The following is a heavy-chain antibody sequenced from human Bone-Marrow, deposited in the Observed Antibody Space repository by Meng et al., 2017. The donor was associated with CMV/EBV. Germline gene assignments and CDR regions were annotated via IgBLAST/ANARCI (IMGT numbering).Heavy chain of an antibody. Sequence: SETLSLTCAVFGGSFSGYYWSWIRQPPGKGLEWIGEINHSGSTNYNPSLKSRVTISVDTSKNQFSLKLTSVTAADTAVYYCAREHRGNRYNWFDPWGQGTLVTVSS. J-gene: IGHJ5*02. D-gene: IGHD1-14*01. V-gene: IGHV4-34*01. CDR3: AREHRGNRYNWFDP. CDR1: GGSFSGYY. CDR2: INHSGST.